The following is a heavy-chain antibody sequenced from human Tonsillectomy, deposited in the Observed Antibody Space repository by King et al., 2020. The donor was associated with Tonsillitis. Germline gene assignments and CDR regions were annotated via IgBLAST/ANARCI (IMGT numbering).Heavy chain of an antibody. CDR1: GFTFSSYG. D-gene: IGHD6-19*01. CDR2: ISYDGNNK. Sequence: VQLVESGGGVVQPGRSLRLSCAASGFTFSSYGMHWVRQAPGKGREVGAVISYDGNNKYNAGSVKGRFTISRDNSKNTLYLQMNSLRGEDTAVYYCAKGHSSGWFYFDSWGQGTLVTVSS. V-gene: IGHV3-30*18. CDR3: AKGHSSGWFYFDS. J-gene: IGHJ4*02.